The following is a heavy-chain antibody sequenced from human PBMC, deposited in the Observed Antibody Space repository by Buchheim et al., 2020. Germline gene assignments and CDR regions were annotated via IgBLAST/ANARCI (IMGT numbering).Heavy chain of an antibody. V-gene: IGHV3-48*01. D-gene: IGHD2-2*01. J-gene: IGHJ6*02. CDR1: GFSFSSFG. CDR3: ARGGCTSTSCSYGMDV. CDR2: ISWSSTTL. Sequence: EVQVVESGGGLVQPGGSLRLSCAASGFSFSSFGMNWVRQAPGKGLEWVSYISWSSTTLYYADSVKGRFTISRDNARNSLYLQMNSLRAEDTAMYYCARGGCTSTSCSYGMDVWGQGTT.